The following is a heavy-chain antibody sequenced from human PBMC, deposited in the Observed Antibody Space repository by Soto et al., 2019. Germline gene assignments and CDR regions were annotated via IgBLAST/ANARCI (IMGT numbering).Heavy chain of an antibody. D-gene: IGHD6-19*01. CDR1: GFTFSSYA. CDR3: AIAESGWWKDAFDI. V-gene: IGHV3-30-3*01. CDR2: ISYDGSNK. Sequence: QVQLVESGGGVVQPGRSLRLSCAASGFTFSSYAMHWVRQAPGKGLEWVAVISYDGSNKYYADSVKGRFTISRDNSKNTLYLQMNSLSVQDTPVYYCAIAESGWWKDAFDISGQGTMVTVSS. J-gene: IGHJ3*02.